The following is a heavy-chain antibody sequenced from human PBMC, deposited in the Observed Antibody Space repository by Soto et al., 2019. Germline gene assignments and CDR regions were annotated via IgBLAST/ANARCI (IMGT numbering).Heavy chain of an antibody. V-gene: IGHV1-69*13. D-gene: IGHD6-13*01. Sequence: ASVKVSCKASGGTLKNSAISWVRQAPGQGLEWMGGIIPVFGPALYTQKFQGRVTITADESTNTAFLDVSSLRSEDTAVYYCGRGGSWAKVDSWGPGTLVTVSS. J-gene: IGHJ4*02. CDR2: IIPVFGPA. CDR1: GGTLKNSA. CDR3: GRGGSWAKVDS.